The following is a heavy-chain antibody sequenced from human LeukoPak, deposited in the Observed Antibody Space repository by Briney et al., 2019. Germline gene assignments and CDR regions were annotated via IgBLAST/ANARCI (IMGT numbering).Heavy chain of an antibody. CDR1: GFILSTFD. V-gene: IGHV3-48*01. J-gene: IGHJ4*02. CDR2: ISGSDSSI. CDR3: ARRLDS. Sequence: GGSLRLSCAASGFILSTFDMNWVRQAPGKGLEWVSFISGSDSSIYYADSVKGRFTISRDNARNELYLHMNSLRAEDTAVYYCARRLDSWGQGTLVTVSS.